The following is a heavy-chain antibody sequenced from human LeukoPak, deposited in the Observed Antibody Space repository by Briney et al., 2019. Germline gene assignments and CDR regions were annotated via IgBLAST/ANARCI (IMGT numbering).Heavy chain of an antibody. Sequence: SETLSLTCTVSGGSISSSSYYWGWIRQPPGKGLEWIGEINHSGSTNYNPSLKSRVTISVDTSKNQFSLKLSSVTAADTAVYYCARHNGGKNVVMATTDTGYYYMDVWGKGTTVTVSS. CDR2: INHSGST. CDR3: ARHNGGKNVVMATTDTGYYYMDV. J-gene: IGHJ6*03. V-gene: IGHV4-39*01. CDR1: GGSISSSSYY. D-gene: IGHD5-24*01.